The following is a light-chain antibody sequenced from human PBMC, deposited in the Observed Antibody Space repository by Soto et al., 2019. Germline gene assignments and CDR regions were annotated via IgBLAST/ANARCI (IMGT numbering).Light chain of an antibody. CDR1: TSDVGGYNY. Sequence: QSVLTQPASVSGSPGQSITISCTGTTSDVGGYNYVSWYQQHPGEAPKLMIYDVSNRPSGVSNRFSGSKSGNTASLTISRLQTEDEADYYCSSYTSSTLPYVFGTGTKVTVL. CDR2: DVS. J-gene: IGLJ1*01. CDR3: SSYTSSTLPYV. V-gene: IGLV2-14*01.